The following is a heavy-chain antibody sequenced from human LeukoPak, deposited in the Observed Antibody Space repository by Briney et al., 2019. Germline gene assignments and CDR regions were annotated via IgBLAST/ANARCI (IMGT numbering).Heavy chain of an antibody. CDR1: GFTVSHNY. Sequence: GASLRLSCAASGFTVSHNYMSWVRQAPGKGLEWVSVIYSGGSTYYADSVKGRFTISRDNSKNTLYLQMNTLRAEDTAVYYCATRMVTTWAFDYWGQGTLVTVSS. CDR3: ATRMVTTWAFDY. J-gene: IGHJ4*02. D-gene: IGHD4-17*01. V-gene: IGHV3-53*01. CDR2: IYSGGST.